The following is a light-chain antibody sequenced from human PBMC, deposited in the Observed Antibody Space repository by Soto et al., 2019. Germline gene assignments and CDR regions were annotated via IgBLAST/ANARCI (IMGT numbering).Light chain of an antibody. V-gene: IGKV1-5*01. J-gene: IGKJ1*01. CDR3: QQFNSYSPGA. Sequence: GDIVTITCLSSQSISTWLAWYQQKPGKAPKLLIYAVSTLQSGVPSRFSGSGSGTDFTLTISSLQPEDFATYYCQQFNSYSPGAFGQGTKVDI. CDR1: QSISTW. CDR2: AVS.